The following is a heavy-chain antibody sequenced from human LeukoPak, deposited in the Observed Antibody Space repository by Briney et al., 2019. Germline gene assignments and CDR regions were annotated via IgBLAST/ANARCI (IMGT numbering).Heavy chain of an antibody. D-gene: IGHD3-9*01. CDR1: GGTFSSYA. V-gene: IGHV1-69*06. CDR3: ARALNGSKTYYYYYYMDV. CDR2: IIPIFGTA. Sequence: ASVKVSCKASGGTFSSYAISWVRQAPGQGLEWMGGIIPIFGTANSAQKFQGRVTITADKSTSTAYMELSSLRSEDTAVYYCARALNGSKTYYYYYYMDVWGKGTTVNVSS. J-gene: IGHJ6*03.